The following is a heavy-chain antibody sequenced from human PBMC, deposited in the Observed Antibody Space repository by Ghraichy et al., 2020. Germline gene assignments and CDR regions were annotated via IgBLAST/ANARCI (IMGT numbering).Heavy chain of an antibody. CDR1: GGSISSYY. J-gene: IGHJ5*02. CDR2: IYTSGST. V-gene: IGHV4-4*09. Sequence: SQTLSLTCTVSGGSISSYYWSWIRQPPGKGLEWIGYIYTSGSTNYNPSLKSRVTISVDTSKNQFSLKLSSVTAADTAVYYCARQPRQGATTFWFDPWGQGTLVTVSS. D-gene: IGHD1-26*01. CDR3: ARQPRQGATTFWFDP.